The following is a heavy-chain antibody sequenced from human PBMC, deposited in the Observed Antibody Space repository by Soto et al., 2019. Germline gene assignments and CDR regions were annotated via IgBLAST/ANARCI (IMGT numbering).Heavy chain of an antibody. D-gene: IGHD2-2*01. CDR2: INPNSGGT. CDR1: GYTFTGYY. Sequence: ASVKVSCKASGYTFTGYYMHWVRQAPGQGLEWMGWINPNSGGTNYAQKFQGRGTMTRDTSISTAYMELSRLRSDDTAVYYCARGPIVVVPAAAASRRNYFDYWGQGTLVTVSS. CDR3: ARGPIVVVPAAAASRRNYFDY. V-gene: IGHV1-2*02. J-gene: IGHJ4*02.